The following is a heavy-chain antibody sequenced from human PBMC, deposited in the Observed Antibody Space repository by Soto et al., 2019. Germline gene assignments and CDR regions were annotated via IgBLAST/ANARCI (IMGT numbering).Heavy chain of an antibody. V-gene: IGHV3-23*01. Sequence: EVQLLESGGGLVQPGGSLRLSCAASGFTFSSYAMSWVRQAPGKGLEWVSAISGSGGSTYYADSVKGRFTISSDNSKNTLYLQMNSLRAEDTAVCYWATYGDRYFDYWGQGTLVTVSS. D-gene: IGHD4-17*01. CDR1: GFTFSSYA. J-gene: IGHJ4*02. CDR2: ISGSGGST. CDR3: ATYGDRYFDY.